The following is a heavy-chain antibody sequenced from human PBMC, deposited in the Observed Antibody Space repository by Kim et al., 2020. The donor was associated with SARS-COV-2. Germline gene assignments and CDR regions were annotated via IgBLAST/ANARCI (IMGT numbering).Heavy chain of an antibody. V-gene: IGHV4-59*02. Sequence: SETLSLTCTVSGDSVRGYYWSWIRQPPGKGLEWIGYIYYSGSTTYNPSLKSRVTISVDTSTNEFSLRVTSVNAGDTAVYYCARIRPHGLFYYYNGMDVWGQGTTVAVSS. CDR1: GDSVRGYY. CDR2: IYYSGST. CDR3: ARIRPHGLFYYYNGMDV. J-gene: IGHJ6*02.